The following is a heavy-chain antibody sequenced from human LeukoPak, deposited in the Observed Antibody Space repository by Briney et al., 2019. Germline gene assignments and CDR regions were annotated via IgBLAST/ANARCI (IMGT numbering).Heavy chain of an antibody. Sequence: SETLSLTCTVSGGSISTNYWSWIRQPPGKGLEWIGNIFYSGRNNYNPSLRSRVTMSVDTSKNQFSLKLSSVTAADTALYFCARHRDYYDSWGHGTLVTVSS. J-gene: IGHJ4*01. CDR2: IFYSGRN. CDR1: GGSISTNY. V-gene: IGHV4-59*08. CDR3: ARHRDYYDS. D-gene: IGHD3-22*01.